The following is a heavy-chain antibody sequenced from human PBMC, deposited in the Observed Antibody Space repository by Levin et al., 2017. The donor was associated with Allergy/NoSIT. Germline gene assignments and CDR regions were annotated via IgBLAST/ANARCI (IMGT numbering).Heavy chain of an antibody. J-gene: IGHJ4*02. Sequence: GESLKISCKTSGYTFISYYIHWVRQTPGQGLEWMGIINPSSGSTTYAQRFQGRVTVTSDTSTSTLYMELSSLRSEDTAVYYCAIVSFSVGAAYDYWGQGTLVTVSS. D-gene: IGHD4/OR15-4a*01. CDR1: GYTFISYY. CDR2: INPSSGST. V-gene: IGHV1-46*01. CDR3: AIVSFSVGAAYDY.